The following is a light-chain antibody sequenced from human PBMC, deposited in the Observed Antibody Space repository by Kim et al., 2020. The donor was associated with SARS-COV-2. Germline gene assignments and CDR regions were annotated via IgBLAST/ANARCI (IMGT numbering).Light chain of an antibody. J-gene: IGLJ2*01. V-gene: IGLV3-1*01. CDR2: QDN. CDR1: NLGNKY. CDR3: QAWDSSAYVI. Sequence: VAPRQTATIACSGDNLGNKYACWYQQKPGQSPVLVISQDNKRTSGIPERFSGSNSGNTATLTISGTQAMDEADYYCQAWDSSAYVIFGGGTKVTVL.